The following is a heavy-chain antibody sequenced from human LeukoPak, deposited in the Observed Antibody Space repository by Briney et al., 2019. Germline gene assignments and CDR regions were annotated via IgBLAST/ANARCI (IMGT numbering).Heavy chain of an antibody. D-gene: IGHD3-3*01. V-gene: IGHV4-34*01. CDR3: ATHRVSGWSGYFDY. Sequence: PSETLSLTCAVYGGSFSGYYWNWIRQPPGKGLEWIGEINHSGSTNYNPSLKSRVTISVDTSKNQFSLKLSSVTAADTAVYYCATHRVSGWSGYFDYWGQGTLVTVSS. CDR2: INHSGST. CDR1: GGSFSGYY. J-gene: IGHJ4*02.